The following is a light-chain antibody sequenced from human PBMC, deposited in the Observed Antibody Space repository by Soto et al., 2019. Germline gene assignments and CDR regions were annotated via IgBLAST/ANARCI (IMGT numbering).Light chain of an antibody. V-gene: IGKV3-11*01. CDR1: QSIAYN. CDR2: DAS. J-gene: IGKJ4*01. Sequence: EIVLTQSPATLSLSPGERATLSCRASQSIAYNLAWYRQTPGQAPRLLIYDASTRATGIPARFSGRGSGTDFNLPISSLEPEDWAVYYCQQRSNWPLTFGGGTKVEI. CDR3: QQRSNWPLT.